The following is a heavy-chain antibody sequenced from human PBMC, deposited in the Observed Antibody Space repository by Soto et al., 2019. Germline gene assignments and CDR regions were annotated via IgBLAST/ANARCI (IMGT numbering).Heavy chain of an antibody. Sequence: ASVKVSCKASGYTFTSYGIHWVRQAPGQGLEWMGWINAANGDTKYSPKFQGRVTITRDTSASTAYMELSSLRSEDTAVYYCVRRHVSATGIDWFDPWGKGPLVTVSS. J-gene: IGHJ5*02. D-gene: IGHD6-13*01. CDR1: GYTFTSYG. CDR3: VRRHVSATGIDWFDP. V-gene: IGHV1-3*01. CDR2: INAANGDT.